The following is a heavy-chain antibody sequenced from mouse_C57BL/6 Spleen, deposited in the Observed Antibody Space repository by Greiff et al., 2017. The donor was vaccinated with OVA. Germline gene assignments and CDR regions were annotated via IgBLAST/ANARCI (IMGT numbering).Heavy chain of an antibody. V-gene: IGHV1-52*01. CDR2: IDPSDSDT. CDR3: ARNYYGSSWYFDV. J-gene: IGHJ1*03. Sequence: QVQLKQPGAELVRPGSSVKLSCKASGYTFTSYWMHWVKQRPIQGLEWIGNIDPSDSDTHYNQKFKDKATLTVDKSSSTAYMQLSSLTSEDSAVYDCARNYYGSSWYFDVWGTGTTVTVSS. CDR1: GYTFTSYW. D-gene: IGHD1-1*01.